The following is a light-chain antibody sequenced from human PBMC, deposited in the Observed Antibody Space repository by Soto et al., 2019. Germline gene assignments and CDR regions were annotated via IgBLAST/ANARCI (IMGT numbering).Light chain of an antibody. Sequence: QSVLTQPASVSGSPGQSITISCTGTSGDVGIYNYVSWYQQHPGKALKLMIYLVTNRPSGVSNRFSGSKSGNTASLTISGLQAEDEADYDCSSYTGSTTYVFGTGTKVTVL. CDR1: SGDVGIYNY. V-gene: IGLV2-14*01. J-gene: IGLJ1*01. CDR2: LVT. CDR3: SSYTGSTTYV.